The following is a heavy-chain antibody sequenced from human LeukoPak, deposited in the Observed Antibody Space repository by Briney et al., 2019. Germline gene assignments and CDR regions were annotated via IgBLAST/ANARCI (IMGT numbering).Heavy chain of an antibody. CDR1: GFTFSNYA. CDR2: ISGSGEST. V-gene: IGHV3-23*01. Sequence: GGSLRLSCAASGFTFSNYAITWIRQAPGKGLEWVSEISGSGESTYYGDSVKGRFTISRDNSKNTLYLQMDSLRAGDTAVYYCAREHWDFDYWGQGTLVTVSS. D-gene: IGHD7-27*01. J-gene: IGHJ4*02. CDR3: AREHWDFDY.